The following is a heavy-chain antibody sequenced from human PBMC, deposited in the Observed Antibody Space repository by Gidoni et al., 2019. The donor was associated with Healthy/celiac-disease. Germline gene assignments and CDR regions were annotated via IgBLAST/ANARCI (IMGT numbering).Heavy chain of an antibody. CDR2: ISYDGSNK. CDR1: GFTFRSYG. V-gene: IGHV3-30*03. J-gene: IGHJ3*02. Sequence: QVQLVESGGGVVQPGRSLRLSCAASGFTFRSYGMHWVRQAPGKGLEWVTVISYDGSNKYYADSVKGRFTISRDNSKNTLYLQMNSLRAEDTAVYYCAREFKKGPSGESAFDIWGQGTMVTVSS. CDR3: AREFKKGPSGESAFDI. D-gene: IGHD6-25*01.